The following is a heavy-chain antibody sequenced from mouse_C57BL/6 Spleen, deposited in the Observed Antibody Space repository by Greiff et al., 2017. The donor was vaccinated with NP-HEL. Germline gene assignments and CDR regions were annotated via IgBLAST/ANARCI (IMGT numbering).Heavy chain of an antibody. D-gene: IGHD2-4*01. CDR3: ARRYDYDRVDY. CDR2: IYPGSGNT. CDR1: GYSFTSYY. Sequence: VQLQQSGPELVKPGASVKISCKASGYSFTSYYIHWVKQRPGQGLEWIGWIYPGSGNTKYNEKFKGKAKLTADTSSSTAYMQLSSLTSEDSAVYYCARRYDYDRVDYWGQGTTLTVSS. V-gene: IGHV1-66*01. J-gene: IGHJ2*01.